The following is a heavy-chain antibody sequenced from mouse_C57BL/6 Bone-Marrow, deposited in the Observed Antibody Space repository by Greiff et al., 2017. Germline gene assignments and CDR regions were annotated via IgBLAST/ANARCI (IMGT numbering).Heavy chain of an antibody. CDR2: IWGVGST. J-gene: IGHJ4*01. CDR1: GFSLTSYG. Sequence: VNVVESGPGLVAPSQSLSITCTVSGFSLTSYGVDWVRQSPGKGLEWLGVIWGVGSTNYNSALKSRLSIGKDNSKSQVFLKMNSLQTDDTAMYYCARGDLYAMDYWGQGTSVTVSS. CDR3: ARGDLYAMDY. V-gene: IGHV2-6*01.